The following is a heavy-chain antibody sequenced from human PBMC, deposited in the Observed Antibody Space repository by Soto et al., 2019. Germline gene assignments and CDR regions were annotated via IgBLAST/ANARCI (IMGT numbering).Heavy chain of an antibody. J-gene: IGHJ6*02. CDR2: IIPSCGST. D-gene: IGHD5-12*01. Sequence: AVKVSCKASGCTFTSYSMHWVRQAPGQGLEWMGRIIPSCGSTNYAQKFQGRVTITTDTSTSPANMELSSLRSEDTAVYYCARGRSGYDDDYYYGMYVRGQGTTVIGSS. CDR1: GCTFTSYS. V-gene: IGHV1-46*01. CDR3: ARGRSGYDDDYYYGMYV.